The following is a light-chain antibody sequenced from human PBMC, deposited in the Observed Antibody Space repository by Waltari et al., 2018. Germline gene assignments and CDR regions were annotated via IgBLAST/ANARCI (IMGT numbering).Light chain of an antibody. CDR1: QNIRSY. V-gene: IGKV1-39*01. J-gene: IGKJ4*01. CDR3: QQGYTAPLT. Sequence: DIQLTQSPSSLSASEGDRVTITCRASQNIRSYLNWYQQSPGKAPNLLIYGASSLQSGNPSRFSGSGYGTDFTLTISSLQPEDFTTYYCQQGYTAPLTFGGGTKLEIK. CDR2: GAS.